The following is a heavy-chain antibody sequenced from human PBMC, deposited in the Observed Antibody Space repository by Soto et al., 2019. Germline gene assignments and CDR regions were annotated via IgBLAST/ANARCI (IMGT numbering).Heavy chain of an antibody. J-gene: IGHJ4*02. D-gene: IGHD4-4*01. Sequence: QVQLQESGPGLVKPSETLSLNCTVSGGSISSYYWSWVRQSPGKGLEWIGYISYRGNTNYNPSLKSPVTSSGDTSQNQFSLRLTSVTAADTAVYYCARHMTTVIFFDHWGQGTLVTVSS. CDR3: ARHMTTVIFFDH. CDR2: ISYRGNT. CDR1: GGSISSYY. V-gene: IGHV4-59*01.